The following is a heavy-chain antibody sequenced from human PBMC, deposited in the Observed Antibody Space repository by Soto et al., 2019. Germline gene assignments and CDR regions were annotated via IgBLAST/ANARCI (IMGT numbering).Heavy chain of an antibody. Sequence: PVGSLRLSCAASGFTFSTYWMHWIRQVPGKGLEWVSRINSDASHTYYADSVKGRFTISRDNAKNTLHLQMNSLRAEDTAVYYCASDLVGASDSYGLDVWGQGTPVTVSS. J-gene: IGHJ6*02. CDR2: INSDASHT. CDR3: ASDLVGASDSYGLDV. V-gene: IGHV3-74*01. D-gene: IGHD1-26*01. CDR1: GFTFSTYW.